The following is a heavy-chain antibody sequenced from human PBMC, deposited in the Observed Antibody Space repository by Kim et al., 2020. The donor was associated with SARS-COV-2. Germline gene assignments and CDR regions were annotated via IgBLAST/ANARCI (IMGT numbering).Heavy chain of an antibody. D-gene: IGHD2-8*02. Sequence: GESLKISCKGSGYTFTTSWIGWVRQMPGKGLEWLGIIYPGDSDTRYSPSLQGRVTISADKSINTAFLQWSSLKSSDTARYYCARHISIFTDPRGYYYDMDVWGQGTTVTVSS. J-gene: IGHJ6*02. CDR3: ARHISIFTDPRGYYYDMDV. CDR1: GYTFTTSW. V-gene: IGHV5-51*01. CDR2: IYPGDSDT.